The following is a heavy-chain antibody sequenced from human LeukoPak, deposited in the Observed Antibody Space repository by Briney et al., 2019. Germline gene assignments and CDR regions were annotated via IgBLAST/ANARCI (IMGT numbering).Heavy chain of an antibody. D-gene: IGHD3-22*01. CDR3: ARGMEDSSGYYYEP. J-gene: IGHJ5*02. CDR1: GFTFSSYW. Sequence: GGSLRLSCAASGFTFSSYWMHWGRPTPGEGVVWVSRINSDGSSTSYADSVKGRFTISRDNAKNTLYLQMNSLRAEDTAVYYCARGMEDSSGYYYEPWGQGTLVTVSS. V-gene: IGHV3-74*01. CDR2: INSDGSST.